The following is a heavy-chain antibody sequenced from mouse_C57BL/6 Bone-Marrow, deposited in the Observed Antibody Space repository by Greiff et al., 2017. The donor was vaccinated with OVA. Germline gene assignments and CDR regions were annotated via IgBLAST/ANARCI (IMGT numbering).Heavy chain of an antibody. D-gene: IGHD2-3*01. J-gene: IGHJ2*01. Sequence: EVQLVESEGGLVQPGSSMKLSCTASGFTFSDYYMAWVRQVPEKGLEWVANINYDGSSTYYLDSLKSRFIISSDNAKNILYLQMSSLKSEDTATYYCARDDGYYVFDYWGQGTTLTVSS. V-gene: IGHV5-16*01. CDR3: ARDDGYYVFDY. CDR2: INYDGSST. CDR1: GFTFSDYY.